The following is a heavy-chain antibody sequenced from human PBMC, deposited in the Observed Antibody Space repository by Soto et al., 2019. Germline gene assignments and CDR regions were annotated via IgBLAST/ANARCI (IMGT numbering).Heavy chain of an antibody. CDR3: AKEGERLKSLDV. CDR1: GFTFSSYV. CDR2: ISGSSGTT. D-gene: IGHD3-10*01. V-gene: IGHV3-23*01. J-gene: IGHJ5*02. Sequence: HPGGSLRLSCAASGFTFSSYVMSWVRQAPGKGLEWVSAISGSSGTTYYADSVKGRFTISRDNSKNTLYLQLNSLRAEDTAVYYCAKEGERLKSLDVWGQGTMVTVSS.